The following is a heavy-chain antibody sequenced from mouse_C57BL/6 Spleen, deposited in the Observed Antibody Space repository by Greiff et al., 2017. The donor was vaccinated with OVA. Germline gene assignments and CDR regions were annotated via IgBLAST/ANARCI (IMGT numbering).Heavy chain of an antibody. CDR1: GYTFTDYY. CDR2: INPNNGGT. J-gene: IGHJ4*01. V-gene: IGHV1-26*01. D-gene: IGHD2-4*01. CDR3: ARAPSWDYEGRGYAMDY. Sequence: EVQLQQSGPELVKPGASVKISCKASGYTFTDYYMNWVKQSHGKSLEWIGDINPNNGGTSYNQKFKGKATLTVDKSSSTAYMELLSLTSEDSAVYYCARAPSWDYEGRGYAMDYWGQGTSVTVSS.